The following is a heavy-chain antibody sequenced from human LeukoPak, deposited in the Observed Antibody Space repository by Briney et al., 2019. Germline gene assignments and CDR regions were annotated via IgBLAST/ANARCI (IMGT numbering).Heavy chain of an antibody. CDR2: INQDGSDK. CDR3: ARGHYYYYMDV. V-gene: IGHV3-7*01. CDR1: GFTFSRTW. Sequence: GGSLRLSCAASGFTFSRTWMSWVRQAPGKGLEWVANINQDGSDKTNVDSVTGRFTISRDNAKNSLYLQMNSLRAEDTAVYYCARGHYYYYMDVWGKGTTVTVSS. J-gene: IGHJ6*03.